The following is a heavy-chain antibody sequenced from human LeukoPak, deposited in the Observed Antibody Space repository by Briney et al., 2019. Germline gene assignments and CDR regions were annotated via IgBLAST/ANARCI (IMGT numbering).Heavy chain of an antibody. CDR2: IYYSGST. D-gene: IGHD1-20*01. V-gene: IGHV4-39*07. CDR1: GGSISSSSYY. J-gene: IGHJ5*02. CDR3: ARDSRLHQYNWNVRWFDP. Sequence: SETLSLTCTVSGGSISSSSYYWGWIRQPPGKGLEWIGSIYYSGSTYYNPSLRSRVTISVDTSKNQFSLKLSSVTAADTAVYYCARDSRLHQYNWNVRWFDPWGQGTLVTASS.